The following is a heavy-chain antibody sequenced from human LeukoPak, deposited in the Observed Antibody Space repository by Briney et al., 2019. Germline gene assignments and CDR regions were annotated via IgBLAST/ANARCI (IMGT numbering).Heavy chain of an antibody. CDR3: ATEPYYYDSSARDDYYYGMDV. CDR2: INWNGGST. CDR1: GFTFDDYS. D-gene: IGHD3-22*01. V-gene: IGHV3-20*04. J-gene: IGHJ6*02. Sequence: GGSLRLSCAASGFTFDDYSMSWVRQAPGKGLEWVSGINWNGGSTGYADSVKGRFTISRDNAKNSLYLQMNSLRAEDTALYYCATEPYYYDSSARDDYYYGMDVWGQGTTVTVSS.